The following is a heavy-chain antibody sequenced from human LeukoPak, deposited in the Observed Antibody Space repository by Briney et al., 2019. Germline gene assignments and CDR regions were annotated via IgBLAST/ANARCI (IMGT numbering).Heavy chain of an antibody. D-gene: IGHD1-26*01. CDR3: AGGALWV. CDR2: IRYDGSNK. Sequence: GGSLRLSCAASGFTFSSYGMHWVRQAPGKGLEWVAFIRYDGSNKYYADSVKGRFTISRDNAKNSLYLQMNSLRAEDTAVYYCAGGALWVWGQGTLVTVSS. CDR1: GFTFSSYG. V-gene: IGHV3-30*02. J-gene: IGHJ4*02.